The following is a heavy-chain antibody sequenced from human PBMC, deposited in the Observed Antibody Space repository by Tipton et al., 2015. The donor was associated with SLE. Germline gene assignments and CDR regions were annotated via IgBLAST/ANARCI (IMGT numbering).Heavy chain of an antibody. V-gene: IGHV4-59*08. CDR1: GGSITNYY. D-gene: IGHD3-9*01. CDR3: ARQGYYDILTGYYDWFDP. CDR2: IYSSGST. Sequence: TLSLTCIVSGGSITNYYWSWIRQPPGKGLDWIGYIYSSGSTDYNPSLEGRVTISVDSSKNRFSLKLSSVTAADTAVYYCARQGYYDILTGYYDWFDPWGQGTLVTVSS. J-gene: IGHJ5*02.